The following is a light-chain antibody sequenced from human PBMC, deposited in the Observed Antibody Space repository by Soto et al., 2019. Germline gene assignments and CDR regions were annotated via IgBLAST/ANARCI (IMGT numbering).Light chain of an antibody. CDR3: QQYGSWT. Sequence: EIVLTQSPGILSVSPGERATLSCRASQTISSNNLAWYQQKPGQAPSLLIYGTSSRATGIPDRFSGSGSGTDFTRTISRLEPEDSEIYYCQQYGSWTFGQGTKVEI. CDR2: GTS. V-gene: IGKV3-20*01. J-gene: IGKJ1*01. CDR1: QTISSNN.